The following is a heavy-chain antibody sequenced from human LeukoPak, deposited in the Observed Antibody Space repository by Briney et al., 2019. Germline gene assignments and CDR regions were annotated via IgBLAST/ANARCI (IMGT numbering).Heavy chain of an antibody. J-gene: IGHJ4*02. CDR3: ATYANGWAIDY. D-gene: IGHD6-19*01. Sequence: SETLSLTCTVSGYSISSGYYWGWIRQPPGKGLEWIGSIYYSGSTYYNPSLKSRVTISVDTSKNQFSLKLSSVTAADTAVYYCATYANGWAIDYWGQGTLVTVSS. V-gene: IGHV4-38-2*02. CDR1: GYSISSGYY. CDR2: IYYSGST.